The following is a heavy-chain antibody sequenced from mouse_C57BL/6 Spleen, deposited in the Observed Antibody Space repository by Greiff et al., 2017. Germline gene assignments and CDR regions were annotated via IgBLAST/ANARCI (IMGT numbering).Heavy chain of an antibody. J-gene: IGHJ1*03. CDR1: GYTFTGYW. V-gene: IGHV1-9*01. Sequence: VQVVESGAELMKPGASVKLSCKATGYTFTGYWIEWVKQRPGHGLEWIGEILPGSGSTNYNEKFKGKATFTADTSSNTAYMQLSSLTTEDSAIYYCAREGTTVVAPKLLRYFDVWGTGTTVTVSS. D-gene: IGHD1-1*01. CDR3: AREGTTVVAPKLLRYFDV. CDR2: ILPGSGST.